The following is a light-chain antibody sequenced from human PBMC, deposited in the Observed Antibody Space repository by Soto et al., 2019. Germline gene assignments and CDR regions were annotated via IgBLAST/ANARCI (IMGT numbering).Light chain of an antibody. CDR3: QQYSSFWT. J-gene: IGKJ1*01. CDR1: QSITSR. Sequence: DIQMTQSPSTLSVSVGDRITITCRASQSITSRLAWYQQKPGKAPKLLIYAASTLESGVPSRFSGSGSGTEFTLTISSLQPDDFATYYCQQYSSFWTFGQGTKVDIK. CDR2: AAS. V-gene: IGKV1-5*01.